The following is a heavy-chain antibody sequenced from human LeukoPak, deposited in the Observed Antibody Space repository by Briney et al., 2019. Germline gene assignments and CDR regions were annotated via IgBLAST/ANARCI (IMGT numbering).Heavy chain of an antibody. V-gene: IGHV4-31*03. D-gene: IGHD3-22*01. CDR1: GGSISSGGYY. CDR2: IYYSGST. J-gene: IGHJ2*01. CDR3: AREVRVVGYYYDSSGYPQNYWYFDL. Sequence: KTSETLSLTCTVSGGSISSGGYYWSWIRQHPGKGLEWIGYIYYSGSTYYNPSLKSRVTISVDTSKNQFSLKLSSVTAADTAVYYCAREVRVVGYYYDSSGYPQNYWYFDLWGRGTLVTVSS.